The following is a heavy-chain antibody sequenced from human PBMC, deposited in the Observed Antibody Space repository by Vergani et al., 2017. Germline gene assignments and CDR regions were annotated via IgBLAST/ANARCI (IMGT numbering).Heavy chain of an antibody. CDR3: ARDATEYSGYEHFDY. D-gene: IGHD5-12*01. Sequence: QVQLVQSGAEVKKPGASVKVSCKASGYTFTSYGISWVRQAPGQGLEWMGGIIPIFGTANYAQKFQGRVTITADKSTSTVYMELSSLGSEDTAVYYCARDATEYSGYEHFDYWGQGTLVTVSS. J-gene: IGHJ4*02. V-gene: IGHV1-69*06. CDR2: IIPIFGTA. CDR1: GYTFTSYG.